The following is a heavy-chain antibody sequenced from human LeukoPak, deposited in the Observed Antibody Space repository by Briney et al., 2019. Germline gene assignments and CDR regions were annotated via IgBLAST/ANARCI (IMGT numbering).Heavy chain of an antibody. Sequence: GRSLRLSCAASGFTFSSYGMHWVRQAPGKGLEWVAVIWYDGSNKYYADSVKGRFTISRDNSKNTLYLQMNSLRAEDTAVYYCARDHRIAVAGTFADDWGQGTLVTVSS. J-gene: IGHJ4*02. V-gene: IGHV3-33*01. D-gene: IGHD6-19*01. CDR2: IWYDGSNK. CDR3: ARDHRIAVAGTFADD. CDR1: GFTFSSYG.